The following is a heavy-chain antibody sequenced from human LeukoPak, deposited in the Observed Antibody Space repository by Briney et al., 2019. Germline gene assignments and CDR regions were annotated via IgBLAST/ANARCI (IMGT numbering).Heavy chain of an antibody. D-gene: IGHD3-10*01. Sequence: ASMKVSCKVSGYTLTERSMHWVRQSPGKGLEWMGGFDPADGDTVYAQHLEGRVTMTLDASTDTAYVELSGLRSEDTAVYYCATCRDLFNFDYWGQGTLVIVFS. CDR2: FDPADGDT. V-gene: IGHV1-24*01. J-gene: IGHJ4*02. CDR1: GYTLTERS. CDR3: ATCRDLFNFDY.